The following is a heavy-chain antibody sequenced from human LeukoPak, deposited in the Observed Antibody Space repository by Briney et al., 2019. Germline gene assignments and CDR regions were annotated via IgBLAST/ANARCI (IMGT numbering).Heavy chain of an antibody. Sequence: SETLSLTCAVYGGSFSGYYWSWIRQPPGKGLEWIGEINHSGSTNYNPSLKSRVTISLDTSKNQLSLKLSSVTAADTAVYYCASPRAERSTWYAVDYWGQGTLVTVSA. V-gene: IGHV4-34*01. CDR3: ASPRAERSTWYAVDY. CDR2: INHSGST. J-gene: IGHJ4*02. CDR1: GGSFSGYY. D-gene: IGHD6-13*01.